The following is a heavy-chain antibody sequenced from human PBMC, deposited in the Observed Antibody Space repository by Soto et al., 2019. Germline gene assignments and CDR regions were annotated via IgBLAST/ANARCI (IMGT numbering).Heavy chain of an antibody. CDR1: GFTFSSYW. D-gene: IGHD4-17*01. V-gene: IGHV3-7*01. CDR3: AREGSGDYLLYGMDV. J-gene: IGHJ6*02. Sequence: LRLSCAASGFTFSSYWMSWVRQAPGKGLEWVANIKQDGSEKYYVDSVKGRFTISRGNAKNSLYLQMNGLRAEDTAVYYCAREGSGDYLLYGMDVWGQGTTVTVSS. CDR2: IKQDGSEK.